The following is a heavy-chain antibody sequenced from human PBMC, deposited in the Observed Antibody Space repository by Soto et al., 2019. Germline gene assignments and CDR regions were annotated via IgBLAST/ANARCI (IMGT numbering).Heavy chain of an antibody. CDR2: ISAYNGNT. D-gene: IGHD3-3*01. Sequence: QVQLVQSGAEVKKPGASVKVSCKASGYTFTSYGISWVRQAPGQGLEWMGWISAYNGNTNYAQKLQGRVTMTTDTSTSTAYMERRSLRSDDTAVYYCARSTYDFWSGYYVWFDPWGQGTLVTVSS. J-gene: IGHJ5*02. CDR1: GYTFTSYG. V-gene: IGHV1-18*01. CDR3: ARSTYDFWSGYYVWFDP.